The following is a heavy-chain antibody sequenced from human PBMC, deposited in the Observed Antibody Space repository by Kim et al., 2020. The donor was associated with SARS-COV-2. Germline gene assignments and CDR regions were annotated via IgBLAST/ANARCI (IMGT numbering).Heavy chain of an antibody. V-gene: IGHV1-69*04. Sequence: SVKVSCKASGGTFSSYAISWVRQAPGQGLEWMGRIIPILGIANYAQKFQGRVTITADKSTSTAYMELSSLRSEDTAVHYCARVTRGYCSSTSCWTYFDYWGQGTLVTVSS. J-gene: IGHJ4*02. CDR1: GGTFSSYA. CDR2: IIPILGIA. D-gene: IGHD2-2*01. CDR3: ARVTRGYCSSTSCWTYFDY.